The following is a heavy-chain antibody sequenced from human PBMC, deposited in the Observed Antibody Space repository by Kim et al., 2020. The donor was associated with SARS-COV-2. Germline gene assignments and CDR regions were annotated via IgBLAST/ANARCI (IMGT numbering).Heavy chain of an antibody. CDR2: INPNSGGT. V-gene: IGHV1-2*06. CDR3: AREIWFSRYGMDV. D-gene: IGHD3-10*01. CDR1: GYTFTGYY. Sequence: ASVKVSCKASGYTFTGYYMHWVRQAPGQGLEWMGRINPNSGGTNYAQKFQGRVTMTRDTSISTAYMELSRLRSDDTAVYYCAREIWFSRYGMDVWGQGTTVTVSS. J-gene: IGHJ6*02.